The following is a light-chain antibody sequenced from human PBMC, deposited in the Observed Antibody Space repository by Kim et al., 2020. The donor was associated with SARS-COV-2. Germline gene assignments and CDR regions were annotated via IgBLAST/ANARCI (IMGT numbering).Light chain of an antibody. V-gene: IGLV3-1*01. J-gene: IGLJ3*02. CDR1: KLGDEY. CDR2: RDT. Sequence: SYELNQPPSVSVSPGQTVTITCSGDKLGDEYASWYRQRPGQSPVLVIYRDTKRPSGIPERFSGSNSGNTATLTISGTQAMDEADYYCQAGDSSAVVFGGGTQLTVL. CDR3: QAGDSSAVV.